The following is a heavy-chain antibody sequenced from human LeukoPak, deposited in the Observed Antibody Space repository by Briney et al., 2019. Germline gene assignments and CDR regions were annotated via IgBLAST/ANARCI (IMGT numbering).Heavy chain of an antibody. V-gene: IGHV3-21*01. CDR2: ISSSSSYI. D-gene: IGHD3-9*01. Sequence: PGGSLRLSCAASGFTFSSYSMNWVRQAPGKGLEWVSSISSSSSYIYYADSVKGRFTISRDNAKNSLYLQMNSLRAEDTAVYYCARDSNNYDILTGYDAFDIWGQGTMVTVSS. CDR1: GFTFSSYS. J-gene: IGHJ3*02. CDR3: ARDSNNYDILTGYDAFDI.